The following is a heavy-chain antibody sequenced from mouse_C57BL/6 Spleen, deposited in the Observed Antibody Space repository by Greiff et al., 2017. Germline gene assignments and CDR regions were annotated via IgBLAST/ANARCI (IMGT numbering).Heavy chain of an antibody. J-gene: IGHJ2*01. CDR1: GYAFSSSW. Sequence: VQLQQSGPELVKPGASVKISCKASGYAFSSSWMNWVQQRPGKGLEWIGRIYPGDGDTNYNGKFKGKATLTADKSSSTAYMQLSSLTSEDSAVYFCARGATVVPHFDYWGQGTTLTVSS. V-gene: IGHV1-82*01. CDR2: IYPGDGDT. CDR3: ARGATVVPHFDY. D-gene: IGHD1-1*01.